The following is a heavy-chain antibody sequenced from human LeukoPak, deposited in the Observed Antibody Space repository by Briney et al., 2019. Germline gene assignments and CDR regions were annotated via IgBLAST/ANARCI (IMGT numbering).Heavy chain of an antibody. D-gene: IGHD3-9*01. CDR1: GFTFSTYD. CDR2: LSSSSSVI. J-gene: IGHJ6*03. V-gene: IGHV3-48*01. Sequence: GGSLRLSCAASGFTFSTYDMNWVRQAPGKGLEWVSYLSSSSSVIYHADSVKGRFTISRDNSKNTLYLQMNSLRAEDTAVYYCAKDSGSYFDWTFPGDYYMDVWGKGTTVTISS. CDR3: AKDSGSYFDWTFPGDYYMDV.